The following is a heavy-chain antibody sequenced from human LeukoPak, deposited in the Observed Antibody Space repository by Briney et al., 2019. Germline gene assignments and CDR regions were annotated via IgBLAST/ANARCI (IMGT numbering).Heavy chain of an antibody. Sequence: GGSLRLSCAASGFTFSSYAMSWVRQAPGEGLEWVSAISGSGGSTYYADSVKGRFTISRDNSKNTLYLQMNSLRAEDTAVYYCAKDRLQRPFPFDYWGQGTLVTVSS. D-gene: IGHD6-25*01. CDR2: ISGSGGST. CDR1: GFTFSSYA. J-gene: IGHJ4*02. CDR3: AKDRLQRPFPFDY. V-gene: IGHV3-23*01.